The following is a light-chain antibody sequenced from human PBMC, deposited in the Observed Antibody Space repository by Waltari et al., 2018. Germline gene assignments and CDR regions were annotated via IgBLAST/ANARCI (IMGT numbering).Light chain of an antibody. CDR2: GVT. J-gene: IGLJ2*01. CDR3: SSYTTSDTLI. V-gene: IGLV2-14*03. Sequence: QSALTQPASVSGSPGQSPTISCTGTRSDVGGYNYVSWYQQHPGGAPRLMIYGVTNRPSGVSIRFSGSKSGNTASLTISGLQPEDEAYYYCSSYTTSDTLIFAGGTKLTVL. CDR1: RSDVGGYNY.